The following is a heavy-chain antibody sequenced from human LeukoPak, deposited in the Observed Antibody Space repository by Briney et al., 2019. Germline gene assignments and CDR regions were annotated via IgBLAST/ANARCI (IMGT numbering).Heavy chain of an antibody. Sequence: GGSLRLSCEASGFTFSNYAMSWVRQAPGKGLEWVSAISGSGDRTAYADSVKGRFTISRDNSKNTLYLQLSSLRAEDTAVYYCARGKYCSSTDCYFLDYWFDPWGQGTLVTVSS. CDR3: ARGKYCSSTDCYFLDYWFDP. V-gene: IGHV3-23*01. D-gene: IGHD2-2*01. CDR1: GFTFSNYA. J-gene: IGHJ5*02. CDR2: ISGSGDRT.